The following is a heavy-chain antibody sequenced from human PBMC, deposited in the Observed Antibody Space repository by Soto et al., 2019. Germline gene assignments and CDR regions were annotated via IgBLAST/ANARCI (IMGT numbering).Heavy chain of an antibody. CDR2: IIPIFGTA. V-gene: IGHV1-69*12. J-gene: IGHJ6*02. Sequence: QVQLVQSGAEVKKPGSSVKVSCKASGGTFSSYAISWVRQAPGQGLEWMGGIIPIFGTANYAQKFQGRVTITADESTSTACMELSSLRSEDTAVYYCARARHVVVVAAASGYGMDVWGQGTTVTVSS. CDR3: ARARHVVVVAAASGYGMDV. D-gene: IGHD2-15*01. CDR1: GGTFSSYA.